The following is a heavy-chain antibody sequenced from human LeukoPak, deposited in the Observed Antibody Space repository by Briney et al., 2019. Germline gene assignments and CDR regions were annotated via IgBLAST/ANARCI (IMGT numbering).Heavy chain of an antibody. D-gene: IGHD3-10*01. CDR3: AREPSGSGSYDY. J-gene: IGHJ4*02. CDR2: IYPNSGGT. V-gene: IGHV1-2*02. Sequence: ASVKVSCKAPGHTFTGYYMHWVRQAPGQGLEWMGWIYPNSGGTNYAQKFQGRVTMTRDTSISTAYMELSRLRSDDTAVYYCAREPSGSGSYDYWGQGTLVTVSS. CDR1: GHTFTGYY.